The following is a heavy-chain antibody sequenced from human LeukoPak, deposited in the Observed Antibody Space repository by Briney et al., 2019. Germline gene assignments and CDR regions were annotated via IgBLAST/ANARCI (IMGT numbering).Heavy chain of an antibody. J-gene: IGHJ4*02. CDR3: ARLYCTSSACYALDY. D-gene: IGHD2-8*01. CDR2: TYYRSKWST. CDR1: GDSVSNTNTA. Sequence: SQTLSLTCAISGDSVSNTNTAWNWIGQSPSRGLEWLGRTYYRSKWSTDYAESMKGRININPDTSKNQFSLQLNSVTPEDTAIYYCARLYCTSSACYALDYWGQGTLVTVSS. V-gene: IGHV6-1*01.